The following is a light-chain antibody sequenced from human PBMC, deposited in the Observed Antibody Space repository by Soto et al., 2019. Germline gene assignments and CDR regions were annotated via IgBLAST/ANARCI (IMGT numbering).Light chain of an antibody. CDR2: GAS. V-gene: IGKV3-20*01. CDR1: QSVFNNH. Sequence: EIVLTQSPGTLSLSPGERATLSCRASQSVFNNHIGWYQQKPGQAPRRLIFGASFRATGIPDRFSGSGSGTDFTLTISRLEPEEFAVDYCQQYGSSGTVGQGTKVEIK. CDR3: QQYGSSGT. J-gene: IGKJ1*01.